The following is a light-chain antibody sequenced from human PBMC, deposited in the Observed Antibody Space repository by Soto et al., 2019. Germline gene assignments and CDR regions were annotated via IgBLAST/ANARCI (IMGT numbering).Light chain of an antibody. J-gene: IGKJ1*01. CDR1: QSIIRR. CDR2: DAS. Sequence: DIQMIQSPSALSASVGDRVTIICRASQSIIRRLAWYQQKPGKAPKLLIYDASSLESGVPAGFSGSGSGTQFTLTISSLQPDDFATYYCQQYNSYPWTFGQGTRVEIK. CDR3: QQYNSYPWT. V-gene: IGKV1-5*02.